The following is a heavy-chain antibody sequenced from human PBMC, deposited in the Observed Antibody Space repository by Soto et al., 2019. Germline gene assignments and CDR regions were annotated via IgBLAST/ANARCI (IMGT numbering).Heavy chain of an antibody. J-gene: IGHJ6*02. V-gene: IGHV3-30*18. CDR1: GFTFSSYG. Sequence: QVQLVASGGGVVQPGRSLRLSCAASGFTFSSYGMHWVRQAPGKGLEWVAVISYDGSNKYYADSVKGRFTISRDNSKNTLYLQMNSLRAEDTAVYYCAKDGGKWELNDYYYYGMDVWGQGTTVTVSS. CDR3: AKDGGKWELNDYYYYGMDV. CDR2: ISYDGSNK. D-gene: IGHD1-26*01.